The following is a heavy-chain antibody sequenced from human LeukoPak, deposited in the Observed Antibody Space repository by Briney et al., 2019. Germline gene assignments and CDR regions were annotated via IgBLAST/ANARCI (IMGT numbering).Heavy chain of an antibody. J-gene: IGHJ4*02. V-gene: IGHV3-7*01. CDR1: GFTFSRYW. Sequence: PGGSLRLSCAASGFTFSRYWMSWVRQAPGKGLEWVANIKQDGNEKYYVDSVKGRFTISRDNAKNSLHLQMNSLRAEDTAVYYCARDPLQHYDFWSGYPYYFDYWGQGTLVTVSS. CDR2: IKQDGNEK. D-gene: IGHD3-3*01. CDR3: ARDPLQHYDFWSGYPYYFDY.